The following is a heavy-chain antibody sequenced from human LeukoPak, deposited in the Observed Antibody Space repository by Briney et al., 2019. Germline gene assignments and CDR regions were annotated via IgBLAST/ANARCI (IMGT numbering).Heavy chain of an antibody. Sequence: GASVKVSCKASGYTFTGYYMHWVRQAPGQGLEWMGRINPNSGGTNYAQKFQGRVTMTRDTSISTAYMELSRLRSDDTAVYYCAREFYYDSSGYGAFDIWGQGTMVTVSS. CDR3: AREFYYDSSGYGAFDI. V-gene: IGHV1-2*06. CDR1: GYTFTGYY. J-gene: IGHJ3*02. CDR2: INPNSGGT. D-gene: IGHD3-22*01.